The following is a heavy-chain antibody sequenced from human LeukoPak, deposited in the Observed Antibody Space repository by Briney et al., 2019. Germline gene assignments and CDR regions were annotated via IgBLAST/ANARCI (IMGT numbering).Heavy chain of an antibody. CDR1: GFTFSSYS. CDR3: ASFDYGDYVPYFDY. Sequence: TGGSLRLSCAASGFTFSSYSMNWVRQAPGKGLEWVSYISSSSSTIYYADSVKGRFTISRDNAKNSLYLQMNSLRAEDTAVYYYASFDYGDYVPYFDYWGQGTLVTVSS. D-gene: IGHD4-17*01. J-gene: IGHJ4*02. V-gene: IGHV3-48*01. CDR2: ISSSSSTI.